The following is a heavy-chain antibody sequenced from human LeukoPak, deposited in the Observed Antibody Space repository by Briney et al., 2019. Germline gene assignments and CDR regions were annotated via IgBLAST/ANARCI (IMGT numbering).Heavy chain of an antibody. V-gene: IGHV3-23*01. CDR2: ISGSGGST. CDR1: GFTFSSYA. Sequence: GGSLRLSCAASGFTFSSYAMSWVRQAPGKGLEWVSAISGSGGSTYYADSVKGRFTISRDNSKNTLYLQMNSLRAEDTAVYYCARGWGEIGVIDYWGQGTLVTVSS. J-gene: IGHJ4*02. CDR3: ARGWGEIGVIDY. D-gene: IGHD3-16*01.